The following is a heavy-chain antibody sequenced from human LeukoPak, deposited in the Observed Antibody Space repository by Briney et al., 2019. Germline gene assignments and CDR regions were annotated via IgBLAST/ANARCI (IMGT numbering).Heavy chain of an antibody. J-gene: IGHJ4*02. D-gene: IGHD6-13*01. CDR1: GYTFTGYY. CDR2: INPNSGGT. CDR3: ARAPVRPALLIAAASLHFDY. V-gene: IGHV1-2*02. Sequence: ASVKVSCKASGYTFTGYYTHWVRQAPGQGLEWMGWINPNSGGTNYAQKFQGRVTMTRDTSISTAYMELSRLRSDDTAVYYCARAPVRPALLIAAASLHFDYWGQGTLVTVSS.